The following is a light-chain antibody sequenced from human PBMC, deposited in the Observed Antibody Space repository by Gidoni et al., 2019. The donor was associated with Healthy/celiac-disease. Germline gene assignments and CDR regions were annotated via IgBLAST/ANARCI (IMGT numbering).Light chain of an antibody. CDR3: QQSYSTPWT. Sequence: LQMTQSPSSLSASVGDRVTITCRASQSISSYLNWYQQKPGKAPKLLIYAASSLQSGVPSRFSGSGSGKDFTLTISSLQHEDFATYYCQQSYSTPWTFGQXTKVEIK. CDR1: QSISSY. J-gene: IGKJ1*01. V-gene: IGKV1-39*01. CDR2: AAS.